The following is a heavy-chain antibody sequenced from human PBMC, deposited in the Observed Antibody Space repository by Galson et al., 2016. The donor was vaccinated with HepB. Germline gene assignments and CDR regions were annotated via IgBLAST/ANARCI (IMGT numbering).Heavy chain of an antibody. CDR3: ATRLRAPAN. CDR1: GFTFSTYA. Sequence: SLRLSCAASGFTFSTYAMSWVRQAPGKGLEWVSGISGSSEAIYYADSVKSRFTISRANSKNALYLQMNSLRAEDTAVYYCATRLRAPANWGQGAQVTVSS. D-gene: IGHD1-26*01. CDR2: ISGSSEAI. J-gene: IGHJ4*02. V-gene: IGHV3-23*01.